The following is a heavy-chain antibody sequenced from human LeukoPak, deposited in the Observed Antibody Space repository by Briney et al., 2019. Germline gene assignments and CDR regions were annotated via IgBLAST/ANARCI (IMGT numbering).Heavy chain of an antibody. Sequence: SETLSLTCTVSGGSISSYYWSWLRQPPGKGLEWIGYIYYSGSTNYNPSLKSRVTISVDTSKNQFSLKLSSVTAADTAVYYCARDRRVVVPAAMPDYYYYYMDVWGKGTTVTVSS. CDR1: GGSISSYY. CDR2: IYYSGST. J-gene: IGHJ6*03. V-gene: IGHV4-59*01. D-gene: IGHD2-2*01. CDR3: ARDRRVVVPAAMPDYYYYYMDV.